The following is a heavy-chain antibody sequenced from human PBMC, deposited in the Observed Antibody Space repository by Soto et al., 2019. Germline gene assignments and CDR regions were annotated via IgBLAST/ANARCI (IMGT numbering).Heavy chain of an antibody. CDR1: GFSLSTLGTC. J-gene: IGHJ4*02. V-gene: IGHV2-70*01. Sequence: GPTLVNPTQTLTLTCTFSGFSLSTLGTCVTWIRQPPGKALEWLALINWDNNKYYSTSLKTRLTISRDTSKNQVVLTMTNVDPVDTATYYCARIPHYSDSYYMDYWGQGTLVTVSS. CDR3: ARIPHYSDSYYMDY. CDR2: INWDNNK. D-gene: IGHD2-21*01.